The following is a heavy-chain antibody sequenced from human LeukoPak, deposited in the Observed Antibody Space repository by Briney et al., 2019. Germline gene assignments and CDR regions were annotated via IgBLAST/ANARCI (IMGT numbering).Heavy chain of an antibody. CDR1: GGSISSYY. D-gene: IGHD3-3*01. Sequence: SETLSLTCTVSGGSISSYYWSWIRQPPGKGLEWIGYIYYSGSTNYNPSLKSRVTISVDTSKNQFSLKLSSVTAADTAVYYCARSLTYYDFWSGYYRSDYYYYMDVWGKGTTVTVSS. CDR3: ARSLTYYDFWSGYYRSDYYYYMDV. J-gene: IGHJ6*03. CDR2: IYYSGST. V-gene: IGHV4-59*01.